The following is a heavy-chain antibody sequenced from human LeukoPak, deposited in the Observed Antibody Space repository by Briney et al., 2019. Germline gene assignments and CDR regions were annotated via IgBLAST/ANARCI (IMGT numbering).Heavy chain of an antibody. CDR1: GDTFRSYG. D-gene: IGHD5-24*01. CDR2: INPSGGST. J-gene: IGHJ3*02. V-gene: IGHV1-46*01. CDR3: ARIRDGYNDAYDI. Sequence: ASVKVSCKASGDTFRSYGISWVRQAPGQGLEWMGIINPSGGSTSYAQKFQGRVTMTRDTSTSTVYMELSSLRSEDTAVYYCARIRDGYNDAYDIWGQGTMVTVSS.